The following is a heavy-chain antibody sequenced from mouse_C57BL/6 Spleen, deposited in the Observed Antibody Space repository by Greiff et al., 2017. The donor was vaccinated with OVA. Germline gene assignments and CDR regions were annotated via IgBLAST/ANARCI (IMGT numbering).Heavy chain of an antibody. CDR2: INYDGSST. Sequence: DVHLVESEGGLVQPGSSMKLSCTASGFTFSDYYMAWVRQVPEKGLEWVANINYDGSSTYYLDSLKSRFIISRDNAKNILYLQMSSLKSEDTATYYCAQSPSGAYFDYWGQGTTLTVSS. V-gene: IGHV5-16*01. CDR3: AQSPSGAYFDY. J-gene: IGHJ2*01. CDR1: GFTFSDYY. D-gene: IGHD6-1*01.